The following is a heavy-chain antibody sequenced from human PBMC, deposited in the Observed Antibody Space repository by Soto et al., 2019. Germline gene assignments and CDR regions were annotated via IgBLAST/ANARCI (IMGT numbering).Heavy chain of an antibody. CDR2: ISYSGST. CDR3: ARGPYDILTGYVDY. V-gene: IGHV4-39*07. J-gene: IGHJ4*02. Sequence: SETLSLTCTVSGGSISSDSYYWGWIRQSPEKGLEWIASISYSGSTNYNPSLKSRVTISVDTSKNQFSLKLSSVTAADTAVYYCARGPYDILTGYVDYWGQGTLVTVSS. CDR1: GGSISSDSYY. D-gene: IGHD3-9*01.